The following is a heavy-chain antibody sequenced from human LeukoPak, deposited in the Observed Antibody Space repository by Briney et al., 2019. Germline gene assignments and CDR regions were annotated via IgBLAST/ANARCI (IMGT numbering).Heavy chain of an antibody. CDR2: ISGSGGST. V-gene: IGHV3-23*01. CDR1: GFTFSSYA. J-gene: IGHJ4*02. CDR3: AKAYGSGCYYAHITLKPEDY. Sequence: GGSLRLSCAASGFTFSSYAMSWVRQAPGKGLEWVSAISGSGGSTYYADSVKGRFTISRDNSKNTLYLQMNSLRAEDTAVYYCAKAYGSGCYYAHITLKPEDYWGQGTLVTVSS. D-gene: IGHD3-10*01.